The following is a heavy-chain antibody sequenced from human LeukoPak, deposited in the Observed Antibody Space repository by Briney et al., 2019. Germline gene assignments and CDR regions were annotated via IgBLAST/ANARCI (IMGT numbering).Heavy chain of an antibody. V-gene: IGHV7-4-1*02. J-gene: IGHJ6*02. D-gene: IGHD2-8*01. CDR1: GYTFNNYA. CDR3: ARDRGMLWDYYYYGMDV. Sequence: ASVKVSCESSGYTFNNYAMNWVRQAPGQGLEWMGWINTNTGNPTYAQGFTGRFVFSLDTSVSTAYLQISSLKAEDTAVYYCARDRGMLWDYYYYGMDVWGQGTTVTVSS. CDR2: INTNTGNP.